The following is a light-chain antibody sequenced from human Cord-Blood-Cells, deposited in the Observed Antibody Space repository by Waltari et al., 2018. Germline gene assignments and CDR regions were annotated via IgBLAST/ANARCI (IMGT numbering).Light chain of an antibody. CDR1: QSISSY. Sequence: DIQITQSPSSLSASVGDRVTITCRASQSISSYLKWYQQKPGKAPKLLIYAASRLQSGVPSRCSGSGSGTVFTRTISSRQPEDFATYYCQQSYSTHITYGQGTRLEIK. J-gene: IGKJ5*01. CDR3: QQSYSTHIT. CDR2: AAS. V-gene: IGKV1-39*01.